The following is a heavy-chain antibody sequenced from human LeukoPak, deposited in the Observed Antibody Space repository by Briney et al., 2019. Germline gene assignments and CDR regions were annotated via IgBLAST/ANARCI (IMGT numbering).Heavy chain of an antibody. CDR3: ASDGPLWFGESPDAFDI. V-gene: IGHV3-23*01. CDR1: GFTFSTYA. D-gene: IGHD3-10*01. Sequence: GGSLRLSCAASGFTFSTYAMTWVRQAPGKGLEWVSLISGTGGSTYYADSVKGRFTISRDNAKNSLYLQMNSLRAEDTAVYYCASDGPLWFGESPDAFDIWGQGTMVTVSS. J-gene: IGHJ3*02. CDR2: ISGTGGST.